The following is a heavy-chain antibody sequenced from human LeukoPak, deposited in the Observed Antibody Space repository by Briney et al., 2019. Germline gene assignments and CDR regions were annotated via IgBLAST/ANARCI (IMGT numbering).Heavy chain of an antibody. CDR1: GFIFSSYG. J-gene: IGHJ6*02. CDR3: ARPGNSYYYYYGMDV. D-gene: IGHD4-23*01. V-gene: IGHV3-30*02. CDR2: MRYDGSNK. Sequence: GGSLRLSCAASGFIFSSYGMHWVRQAPGKGLEWVAFMRYDGSNKYYADSVKGRFTISRDNSKNTLYLQMNSLRAEDTAVYYCARPGNSYYYYYGMDVWGQGTTVTVSS.